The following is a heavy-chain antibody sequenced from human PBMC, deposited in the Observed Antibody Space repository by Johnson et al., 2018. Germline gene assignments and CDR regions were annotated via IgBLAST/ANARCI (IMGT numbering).Heavy chain of an antibody. CDR2: IYYSGST. CDR3: ARVGGGNDAFDI. Sequence: QVQLQESGPGLVKPSETLSLTCTVSGGSINSYYWSWIRQPPGKGLAWIGYIYYSGSTNYNTSLKSRVTISVDTSKNQFSLKLSSVTAADTAVYYCARVGGGNDAFDIWGQGTMVTVSS. V-gene: IGHV4-59*01. CDR1: GGSINSYY. J-gene: IGHJ3*02. D-gene: IGHD4-23*01.